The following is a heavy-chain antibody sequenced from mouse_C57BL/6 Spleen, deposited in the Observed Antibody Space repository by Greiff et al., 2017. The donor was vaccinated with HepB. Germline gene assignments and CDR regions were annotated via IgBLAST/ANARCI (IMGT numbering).Heavy chain of an antibody. CDR2: INPNNGGT. CDR1: GYTFTDYY. CDR3: ARKKVYYSNPWYFDV. D-gene: IGHD2-5*01. V-gene: IGHV1-26*01. J-gene: IGHJ1*03. Sequence: EVQLQQSGPELVKPGASVKISCKASGYTFTDYYMNWVKQSHGKSLEWIGDINPNNGGTSYNQKFKGKATLTVDKSSSTAYMELRSLTSEDSAVYYCARKKVYYSNPWYFDVWGTGTTVTVSS.